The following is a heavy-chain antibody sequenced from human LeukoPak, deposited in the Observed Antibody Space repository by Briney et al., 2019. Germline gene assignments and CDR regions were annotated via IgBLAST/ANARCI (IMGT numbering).Heavy chain of an antibody. Sequence: VASVKVSCKASGGTFSSYAISWVRQAPGQGLEWMGRIIPILGIANYAQKFQGRVTITADESTSTAYMELSSLRSEDTAVYYCAMAMATIFGGYDFDYWGQGTLVTVSS. CDR3: AMAMATIFGGYDFDY. J-gene: IGHJ4*02. D-gene: IGHD3-3*01. CDR1: GGTFSSYA. CDR2: IIPILGIA. V-gene: IGHV1-69*04.